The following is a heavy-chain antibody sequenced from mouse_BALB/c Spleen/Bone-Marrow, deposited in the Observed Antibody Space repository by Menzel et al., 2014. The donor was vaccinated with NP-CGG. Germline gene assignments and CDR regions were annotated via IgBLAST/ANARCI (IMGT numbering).Heavy chain of an antibody. Sequence: EVQRVESGGGLVQPGGSLRLSCATSGFTFTDYYMNWVRQPPGMALEWLGFIRNKANGYTTDYSTSVKGRFTISRDNSQIILYLQMNTLRTEDSATYYCARDVGRLFFDVWGAGTTVTVSS. CDR2: IRNKANGYTT. CDR1: GFTFTDYY. J-gene: IGHJ1*01. D-gene: IGHD3-3*01. V-gene: IGHV7-3*02. CDR3: ARDVGRLFFDV.